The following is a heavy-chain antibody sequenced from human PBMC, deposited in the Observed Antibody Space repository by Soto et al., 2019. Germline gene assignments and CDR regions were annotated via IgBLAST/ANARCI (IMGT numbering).Heavy chain of an antibody. J-gene: IGHJ6*03. V-gene: IGHV3-7*01. D-gene: IGHD2-2*01. Sequence: GGSLRLSCAASGFPFSNHWISWVRQAPGKGLEWVANIKQDGSEKYYVDSVKGRFTISRDNAKNSLYLQMNSLRAEDTAVYYCARGVVEYYYYYYMDVRGKGTTVTVSS. CDR1: GFPFSNHW. CDR2: IKQDGSEK. CDR3: ARGVVEYYYYYYMDV.